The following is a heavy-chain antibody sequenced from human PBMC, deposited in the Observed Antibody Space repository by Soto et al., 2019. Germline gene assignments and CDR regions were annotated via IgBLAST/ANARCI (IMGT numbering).Heavy chain of an antibody. CDR2: VYSGGST. Sequence: PGGSLRLSCAVSGFTVSSNYMSWVRQAPGEGLEWVSVVYSGGSTYYADSVKGRFTISRDNSKNTLYLQMNSLRAEDTAVYYCARGRVPQTYYYYYGMDVRGQGTTVTVSS. CDR3: ARGRVPQTYYYYYGMDV. J-gene: IGHJ6*02. CDR1: GFTVSSNY. V-gene: IGHV3-66*01.